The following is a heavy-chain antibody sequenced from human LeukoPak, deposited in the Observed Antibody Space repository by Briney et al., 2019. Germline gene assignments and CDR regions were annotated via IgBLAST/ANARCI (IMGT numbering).Heavy chain of an antibody. CDR1: GFTFSSYW. CDR2: INSDGSST. D-gene: IGHD3-22*01. Sequence: PGGSLRLSCAASGFTFSSYWVHWVRQAPGKGLVWGSRINSDGSSTSYADSVKGRFTISRDNAKNTLYLQMNSLRAEDTAVYYCARDSSGYYSGWNYYYYYGVDVWGQGTTVTVSS. J-gene: IGHJ6*02. CDR3: ARDSSGYYSGWNYYYYYGVDV. V-gene: IGHV3-74*01.